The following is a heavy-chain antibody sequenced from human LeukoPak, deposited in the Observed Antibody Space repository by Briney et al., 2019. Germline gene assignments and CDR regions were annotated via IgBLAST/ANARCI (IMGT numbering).Heavy chain of an antibody. CDR1: GFTFSSYA. CDR2: ISYDGFNK. V-gene: IGHV3-30*18. CDR3: AKDRYRVSVYDYTSDS. Sequence: GGSLRLSCAASGFTFSSYAMSWVRQAPGRGLEWVAVISYDGFNKYHADSVKGRFSISRDNSQNTLYLQMNSLRVEDSALYYCAKDRYRVSVYDYTSDSWGQGTLVTVSS. J-gene: IGHJ5*01. D-gene: IGHD5/OR15-5a*01.